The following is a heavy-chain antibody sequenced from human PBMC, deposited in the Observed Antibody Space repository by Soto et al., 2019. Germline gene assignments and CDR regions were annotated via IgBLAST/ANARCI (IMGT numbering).Heavy chain of an antibody. CDR3: ARYGDYKIRYFDL. CDR2: ISSSSSYI. V-gene: IGHV3-21*01. D-gene: IGHD4-17*01. J-gene: IGHJ2*01. CDR1: GFTFSSYS. Sequence: EVQLVESGGGLVKPGGSLRLSCAASGFTFSSYSMNWVRQAPGKGLEWVSSISSSSSYIYYAASVKGRFTISRDNAKNSLYLQMNSLRAEDTAVYYCARYGDYKIRYFDLWGRGTLVTVSS.